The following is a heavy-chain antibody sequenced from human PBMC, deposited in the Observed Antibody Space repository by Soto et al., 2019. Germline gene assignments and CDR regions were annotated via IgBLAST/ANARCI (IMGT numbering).Heavy chain of an antibody. Sequence: PGESLKISCKGSGYSFTSYWIGWVRQMPGKGLEWMGIIYPGDSDTRYSPSFQGQVTISADKSISTAYLQWSSLKASDTAMYYCAGHLRYCGSTSCYGYFDYWGQGTLVTVSS. D-gene: IGHD2-2*01. V-gene: IGHV5-51*01. CDR1: GYSFTSYW. J-gene: IGHJ4*02. CDR3: AGHLRYCGSTSCYGYFDY. CDR2: IYPGDSDT.